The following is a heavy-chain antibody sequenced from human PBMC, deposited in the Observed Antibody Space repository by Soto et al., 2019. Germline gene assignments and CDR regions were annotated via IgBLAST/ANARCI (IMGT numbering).Heavy chain of an antibody. CDR3: ARLGTYLRFYFDY. CDR2: IYSGGST. D-gene: IGHD3-3*01. V-gene: IGHV3-66*04. Sequence: GGSLRLSCAASGFTVSSNYMSWVRQAPGKGLEWVSVIYSGGSTYYADSVKGRFTISRDNSKNTLYLQMNSLRAEDTAVYYCARLGTYLRFYFDYWGQGTLVTVSS. J-gene: IGHJ4*02. CDR1: GFTVSSNY.